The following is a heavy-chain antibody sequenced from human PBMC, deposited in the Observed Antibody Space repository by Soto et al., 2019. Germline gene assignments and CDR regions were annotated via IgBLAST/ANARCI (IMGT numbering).Heavy chain of an antibody. J-gene: IGHJ4*02. CDR2: INSDGSRT. CDR3: ARETYRGFYFDY. D-gene: IGHD4-4*01. Sequence: EVHLVESGGGLVQAGGSLRLSSAAYGFTFTDYWTHWVREAPGKGLVWVSRINSDGSRTSYADSVTGRFTISRDNAKNTLYLQMNSLRVEDTALYYCARETYRGFYFDYWGQGTLVTVSS. V-gene: IGHV3-74*01. CDR1: GFTFTDYW.